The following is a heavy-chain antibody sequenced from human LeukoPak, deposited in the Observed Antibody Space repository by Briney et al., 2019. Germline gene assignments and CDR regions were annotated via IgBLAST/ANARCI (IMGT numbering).Heavy chain of an antibody. D-gene: IGHD3-22*01. Sequence: TSSETLSLTCAVYGGSFSGYYWSWIRQPPGKGLEWIGEINHSGSTNYNPSLKSRVTISVDTSKNQFSLKLSSVTAADTAVYYCARRPFYYDSSVVKFDYWGQGTLVTVSS. V-gene: IGHV4-34*01. CDR2: INHSGST. CDR1: GGSFSGYY. J-gene: IGHJ4*02. CDR3: ARRPFYYDSSVVKFDY.